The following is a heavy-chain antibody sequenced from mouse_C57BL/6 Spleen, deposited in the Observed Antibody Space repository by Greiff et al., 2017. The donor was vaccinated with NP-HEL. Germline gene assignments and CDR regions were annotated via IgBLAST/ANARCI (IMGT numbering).Heavy chain of an antibody. V-gene: IGHV1-69*01. CDR3: ARWATTAGNFDV. Sequence: QVQLQQPGAELVMPGASVKLSCKASGYTFTSYWMHWVKQRPGQGLEWIGEIDPSDSYTNYNQKFKGKSTLTVDKSSSTAYMQLSSLTSEDSAVYYCARWATTAGNFDVWGTGTTVTVSS. CDR2: IDPSDSYT. J-gene: IGHJ1*03. CDR1: GYTFTSYW. D-gene: IGHD1-2*01.